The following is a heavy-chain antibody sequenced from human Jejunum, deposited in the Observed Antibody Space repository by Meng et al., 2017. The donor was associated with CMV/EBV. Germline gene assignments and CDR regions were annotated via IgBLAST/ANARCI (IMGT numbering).Heavy chain of an antibody. CDR1: TFSDYS. D-gene: IGHD2-2*01. J-gene: IGHJ3*01. Sequence: TFSDYSMNWVRQAPGKGLEWVSSISSSSSFIYYADSVKGRFTISRDHAKNSLYLQMNSLRAEDTAVYYCARGRLRGTSGYEVYDVWGQGTKVTVSS. CDR2: ISSSSSFI. V-gene: IGHV3-21*01. CDR3: ARGRLRGTSGYEVYDV.